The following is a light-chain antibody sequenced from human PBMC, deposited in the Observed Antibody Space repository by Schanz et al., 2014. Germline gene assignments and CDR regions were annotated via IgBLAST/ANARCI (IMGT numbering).Light chain of an antibody. J-gene: IGLJ1*01. CDR1: SSDVGGYNY. V-gene: IGLV2-14*01. CDR3: SSYTSSSTSYV. CDR2: EVS. Sequence: QSALTQPASVSGSPGQSITISCTGTSSDVGGYNYVSWYQQHPGKAPKLMIFEVSKRPSGVPDRFSGSKSGNTASLTISGLQAEDEADYYCSSYTSSSTSYVFGTGTKLTVL.